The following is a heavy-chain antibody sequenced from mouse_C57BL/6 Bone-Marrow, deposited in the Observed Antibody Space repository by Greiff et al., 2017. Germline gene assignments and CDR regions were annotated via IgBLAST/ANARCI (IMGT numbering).Heavy chain of an antibody. CDR1: GYTFTSYW. J-gene: IGHJ3*01. Sequence: VQLQQSGAELAKPGASVKLSCTASGYTFTSYWMHWVKQRPGQGLEWLGYINPSSGYTKYNQKFKAKATLTADKSSSTAYMQLSSLTYEDSAVYYCAKAPYYYGSSHLAYWGQGTLVTVSA. CDR3: AKAPYYYGSSHLAY. D-gene: IGHD1-1*01. V-gene: IGHV1-7*01. CDR2: INPSSGYT.